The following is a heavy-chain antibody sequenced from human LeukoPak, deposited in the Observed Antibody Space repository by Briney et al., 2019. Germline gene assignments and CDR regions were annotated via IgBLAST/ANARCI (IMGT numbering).Heavy chain of an antibody. CDR3: ARVGMATMNFDY. Sequence: PSQTLSLTCTVSGGSISSGDYYWCWIRQPPGKGLEWIGYIYYSGSTYYNPSLKSRVTISVDTSKNQFSLKLSSVTAADTAVYYCARVGMATMNFDYWGQGTLVTVSS. CDR2: IYYSGST. D-gene: IGHD5-24*01. J-gene: IGHJ4*02. V-gene: IGHV4-30-4*01. CDR1: GGSISSGDYY.